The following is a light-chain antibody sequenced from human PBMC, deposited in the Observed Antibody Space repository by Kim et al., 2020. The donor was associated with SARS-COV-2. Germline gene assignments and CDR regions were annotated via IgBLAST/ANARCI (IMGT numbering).Light chain of an antibody. CDR3: QQYYSTPWT. J-gene: IGKJ1*01. CDR2: WAS. CDR1: QSVLYSSNNINY. Sequence: ATINCKSSQSVLYSSNNINYLAWYQQKPGQPPKLLIYWASTRESGVPDRFSGSGSGTDFTLTISSLQAEDVAVYYCQQYYSTPWTFGQGTKVDIK. V-gene: IGKV4-1*01.